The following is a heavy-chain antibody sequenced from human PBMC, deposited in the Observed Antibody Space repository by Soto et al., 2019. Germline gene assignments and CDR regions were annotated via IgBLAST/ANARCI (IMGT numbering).Heavy chain of an antibody. CDR1: GGSISSVGYY. Sequence: LSLTCTVSGGSISSVGYYWSWIRQHPGKGLEWIGYIYYSGSTFYNPSLKSRVTISLDTSKNQCSLKLRSVTAADTAVYYCAAHEAGWYFDSWGQGTLVTVSS. CDR3: AAHEAGWYFDS. D-gene: IGHD6-25*01. J-gene: IGHJ4*02. CDR2: IYYSGST. V-gene: IGHV4-31*03.